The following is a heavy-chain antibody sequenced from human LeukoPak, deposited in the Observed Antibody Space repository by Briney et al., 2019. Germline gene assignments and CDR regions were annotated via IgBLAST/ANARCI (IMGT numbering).Heavy chain of an antibody. J-gene: IGHJ4*02. D-gene: IGHD4-17*01. Sequence: PGGSLRLSCAASGFTFSNAWMSWVRQAPGKGLEWVSSTSGGGETTYYADSAKGRFTISRDNSQNTLYLQMNSLRAEDTAVYYCARDYADYVGYFFFDYWGQGTLVTVSS. V-gene: IGHV3-23*01. CDR1: GFTFSNAW. CDR2: TSGGGETT. CDR3: ARDYADYVGYFFFDY.